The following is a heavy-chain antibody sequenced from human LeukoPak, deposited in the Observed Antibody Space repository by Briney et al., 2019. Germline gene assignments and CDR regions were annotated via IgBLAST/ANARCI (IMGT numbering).Heavy chain of an antibody. V-gene: IGHV4-61*02. CDR2: IYTSGST. Sequence: PSQTLSLTCTVSGGSISSGSYYWSWIRQPAGKGLEWIGRIYTSGSTNYNPSLTSRVTISVDTSKNQFSLKLSSVTAADTAVYYCARASSGYDSYYYYYYMDVWGKGTTVTVSS. CDR3: ARASSGYDSYYYYYYMDV. D-gene: IGHD5-12*01. CDR1: GGSISSGSYY. J-gene: IGHJ6*03.